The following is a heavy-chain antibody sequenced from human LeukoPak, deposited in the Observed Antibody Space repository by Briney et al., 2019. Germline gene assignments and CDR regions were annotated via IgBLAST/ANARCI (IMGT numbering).Heavy chain of an antibody. J-gene: IGHJ4*02. CDR1: SGSFSGYY. CDR3: AASLWFGIYPDY. Sequence: PSETLSLTCGVYSGSFSGYYRTWFRQPPGKGLEWIGEFNHSWGAKYNPSLKSRATISVDTSKNHLSLSLNSVTAADTAVYYCAASLWFGIYPDYWGQGSLVTVSS. D-gene: IGHD3-10*01. V-gene: IGHV4-34*01. CDR2: FNHSWGA.